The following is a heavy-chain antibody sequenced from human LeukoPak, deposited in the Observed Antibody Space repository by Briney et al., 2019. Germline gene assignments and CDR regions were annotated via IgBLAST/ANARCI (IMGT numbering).Heavy chain of an antibody. Sequence: GRSLRLSCAASGFSFSRNDMHWVRQAPGKGLEWVAVISYDGNNKYYADSVRGRFTIARDNSKNTLYLEMNSLRAEDTAVYYCAKPREGSTSWYAAGWGQGTLATVSS. CDR1: GFSFSRND. J-gene: IGHJ1*01. CDR3: AKPREGSTSWYAAG. CDR2: ISYDGNNK. D-gene: IGHD6-13*01. V-gene: IGHV3-30*18.